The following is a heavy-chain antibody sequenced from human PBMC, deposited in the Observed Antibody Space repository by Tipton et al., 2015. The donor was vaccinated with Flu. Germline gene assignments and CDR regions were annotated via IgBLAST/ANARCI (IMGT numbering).Heavy chain of an antibody. CDR2: IKQDGSEK. V-gene: IGHV3-7*01. J-gene: IGHJ6*02. CDR3: ARETGYYYGSGSTPYYYYYGMDV. CDR1: GFTFSSYA. D-gene: IGHD3-10*01. Sequence: SLRLSCAASGFTFSSYAMHWVRQAPGKGLEWVANIKQDGSEKYYVDSVKGRFTISRDNAKNSLYLQMNSLRAEDTAVYYCARETGYYYGSGSTPYYYYYGMDVWGQGTTVTVSS.